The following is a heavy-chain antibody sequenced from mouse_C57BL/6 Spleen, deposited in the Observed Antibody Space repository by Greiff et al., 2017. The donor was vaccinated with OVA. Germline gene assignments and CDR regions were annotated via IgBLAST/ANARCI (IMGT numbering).Heavy chain of an antibody. Sequence: QVQLKQSGAELARPGASVKLSCKASGYTFTSYGISWVKQRTGQGLEWIGEIYPRSGNTYYNEKFKGKATLTADKSSSTAYMELRSLTSEDSAVYFGARRGSNYYYFDYWGQGTTLTVSS. J-gene: IGHJ2*01. CDR3: ARRGSNYYYFDY. D-gene: IGHD2-5*01. CDR1: GYTFTSYG. V-gene: IGHV1-81*01. CDR2: IYPRSGNT.